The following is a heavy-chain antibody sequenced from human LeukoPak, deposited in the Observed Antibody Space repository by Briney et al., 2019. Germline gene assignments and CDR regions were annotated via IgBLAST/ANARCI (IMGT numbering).Heavy chain of an antibody. J-gene: IGHJ6*02. Sequence: GRSLRLSCAASGFTFSSYGMHWVRQAPGKGLEWVAVISYDGSNKYYADSVKGRFTISRDNSKNTLYLQMNSLRAEDTAVYYCAKDRGNYYYGMDVWGQGTTVTVSS. V-gene: IGHV3-30*18. D-gene: IGHD3-10*01. CDR1: GFTFSSYG. CDR3: AKDRGNYYYGMDV. CDR2: ISYDGSNK.